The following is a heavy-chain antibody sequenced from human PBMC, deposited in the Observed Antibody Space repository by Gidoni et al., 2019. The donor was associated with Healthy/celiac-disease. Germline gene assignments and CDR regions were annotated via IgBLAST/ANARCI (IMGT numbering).Heavy chain of an antibody. Sequence: QVQLQQWGAGLLKPSATLSLTCAVYGCSFRGYYWSWIRQPPGKGLEWIGEINHSGSTNYNPSLKSRVTISVDTSKNQFSLKLSSVTAADTAVYYCARGCSSTSRYQGYYYYMDVWGKGTTVTVSS. D-gene: IGHD2-2*01. CDR1: GCSFRGYY. J-gene: IGHJ6*03. CDR3: ARGCSSTSRYQGYYYYMDV. CDR2: INHSGST. V-gene: IGHV4-34*01.